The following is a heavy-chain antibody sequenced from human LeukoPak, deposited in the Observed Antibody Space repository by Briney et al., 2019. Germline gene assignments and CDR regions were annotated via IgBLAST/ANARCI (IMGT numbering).Heavy chain of an antibody. Sequence: SETLSLTCTVSGGSISSYYWSWIRQPPGKGLEWIGYIYYSGSTNYNPSLKSRVTISVDTSKNQFSLKLSSVTAADTAVYYCARVSGLTGGPYYYYGMDVWGQGTTVTVSS. D-gene: IGHD7-27*01. V-gene: IGHV4-59*01. CDR2: IYYSGST. J-gene: IGHJ6*02. CDR1: GGSISSYY. CDR3: ARVSGLTGGPYYYYGMDV.